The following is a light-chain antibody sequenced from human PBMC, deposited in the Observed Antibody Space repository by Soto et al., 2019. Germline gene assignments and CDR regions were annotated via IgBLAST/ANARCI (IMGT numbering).Light chain of an antibody. V-gene: IGLV2-14*01. CDR2: DVT. CDR3: TSFTSSTPSWA. CDR1: SSDVGGYNY. J-gene: IGLJ3*02. Sequence: QSALTQPASVSGSPGQSITLSCTGTSSDVGGYNYVSWYQQYPGTAPKLTIYDVTNRPSWVSNRFSGSTSGNTASLTISGLQAEAEDDYYCTSFTSSTPSWAFGGGTKLTVL.